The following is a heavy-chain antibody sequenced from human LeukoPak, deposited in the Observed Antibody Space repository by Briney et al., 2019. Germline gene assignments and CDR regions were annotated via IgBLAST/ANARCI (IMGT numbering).Heavy chain of an antibody. J-gene: IGHJ6*02. CDR2: IYYSGST. Sequence: PSETLSLTCTVSGGSISSYYWSWIRQPPGKGLEWIGYIYYSGSTNYNPPLKSRVTISVDTSKNQFSLKLSSVTAADTAVYYCARGRGYNYYYGMDVWGQGTTVTVSS. CDR1: GGSISSYY. CDR3: ARGRGYNYYYGMDV. D-gene: IGHD5-24*01. V-gene: IGHV4-59*08.